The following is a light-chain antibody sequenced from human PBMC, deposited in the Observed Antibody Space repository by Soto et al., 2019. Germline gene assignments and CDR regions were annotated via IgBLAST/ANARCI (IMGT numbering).Light chain of an antibody. CDR2: GAS. CDR1: QSISSE. J-gene: IGKJ2*01. Sequence: EIVMTQSPATLSVSPGERATLSCRASQSISSELAWYQQKPGQPPRLLIYGASTGATGVPARFTGSGSGSDFTLTISGLQSEDFAVYYCQQGHNWPLTFGQGTRLEI. V-gene: IGKV3-15*01. CDR3: QQGHNWPLT.